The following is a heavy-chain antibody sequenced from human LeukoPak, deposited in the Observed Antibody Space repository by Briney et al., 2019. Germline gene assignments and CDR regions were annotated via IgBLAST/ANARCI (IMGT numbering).Heavy chain of an antibody. D-gene: IGHD2-15*01. Sequence: GGSLRLSCAASGFTFSSYEMNWVRQAPGKGLEWVSYISSSGSTIYYADSVKGRFTISRDNAKNSPYLQMNSLRAEDTAVYYCRGVVVAASDFDYWGQGTLVTVSS. CDR3: RGVVVAASDFDY. CDR1: GFTFSSYE. V-gene: IGHV3-48*03. J-gene: IGHJ4*02. CDR2: ISSSGSTI.